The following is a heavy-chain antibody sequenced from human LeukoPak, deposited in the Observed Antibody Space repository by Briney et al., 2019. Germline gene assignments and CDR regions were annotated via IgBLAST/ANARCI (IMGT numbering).Heavy chain of an antibody. D-gene: IGHD5-18*01. CDR3: AREAGYSYGYAHDAFDI. CDR2: IKEDGSEK. J-gene: IGHJ3*02. Sequence: GGSLRLSCAASGFTFSSYWMSWVRQAPGKGLEWVANIKEDGSEKDYVASVKGRFIISRDNTKNSLYLQMNSLRAEDAAVYYCAREAGYSYGYAHDAFDIWGQGTMVTVSS. V-gene: IGHV3-7*01. CDR1: GFTFSSYW.